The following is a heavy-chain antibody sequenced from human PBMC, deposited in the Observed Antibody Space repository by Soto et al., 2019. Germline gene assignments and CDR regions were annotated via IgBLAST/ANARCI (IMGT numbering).Heavy chain of an antibody. CDR1: GYSFTSYW. CDR3: ASSGTYYLDNCFDP. CDR2: IDTSDSYT. D-gene: IGHD1-26*01. Sequence: PGESLKISCKGSGYSFTSYWISWVRQMPGKGLEWMGRIDTSDSYTNYRPSFQGHVTISADKYISNAYLQWSSLKASDTAMYYCASSGTYYLDNCFDPWGQGTLVTVSS. V-gene: IGHV5-10-1*01. J-gene: IGHJ5*02.